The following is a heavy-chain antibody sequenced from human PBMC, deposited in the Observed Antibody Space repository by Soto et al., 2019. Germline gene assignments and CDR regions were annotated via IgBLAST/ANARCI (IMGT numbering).Heavy chain of an antibody. D-gene: IGHD3-10*01. CDR2: ISSSSSYI. CDR3: ASLSRFALDY. Sequence: GSLRLSCAASGFSFNTYSMNWVRQAQGKGLEWVSSISSSSSYINYANSVKGRFTISRDNAKNSLYLQMNSLRAEDTAVYYCASLSRFALDYWGQGTLVTVSS. J-gene: IGHJ4*02. V-gene: IGHV3-21*01. CDR1: GFSFNTYS.